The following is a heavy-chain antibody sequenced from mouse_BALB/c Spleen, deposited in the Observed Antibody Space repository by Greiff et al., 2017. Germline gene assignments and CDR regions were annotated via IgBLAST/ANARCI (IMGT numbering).Heavy chain of an antibody. CDR2: IWAGGST. V-gene: IGHV2-9*02. CDR3: ARDRYGNHWYFDV. Sequence: VQLKESGPGLVAPSQSLSITCTVSGFSLTSYGVHWVRQPPGKGLEWLGVIWAGGSTNYNSALMSRLSISKDNSKSQVFLKMNSLQTDDTAMYYCARDRYGNHWYFDVWGAGTTVTVSS. J-gene: IGHJ1*01. CDR1: GFSLTSYG. D-gene: IGHD2-10*02.